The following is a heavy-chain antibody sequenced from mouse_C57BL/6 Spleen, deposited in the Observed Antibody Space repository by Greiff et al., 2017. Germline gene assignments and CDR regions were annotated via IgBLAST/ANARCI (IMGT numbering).Heavy chain of an antibody. CDR3: ARDYYPAY. Sequence: EVQLQESGPGLVKPSQSLSLTCSVTGYSITSGYYWNWIRQFPGNKLEWMGYISYDGSNNYNPSLKNRISITRDTSKNQFFLKLNSVTTEDTATYYCARDYYPAYWGQGTLVTVSA. J-gene: IGHJ3*01. CDR1: GYSITSGYY. CDR2: ISYDGSN. D-gene: IGHD1-1*01. V-gene: IGHV3-6*01.